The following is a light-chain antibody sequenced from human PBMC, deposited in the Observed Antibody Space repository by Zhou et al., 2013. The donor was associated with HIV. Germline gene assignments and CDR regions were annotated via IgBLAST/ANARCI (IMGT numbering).Light chain of an antibody. CDR1: QGIGND. J-gene: IGKJ2*03. CDR3: QQYDDVPYS. Sequence: QMSQSPSSLHASLGDRVTINCRASQGIGNDVNWYQQKPWKAPKLLIFAASSVQSGVPSRFRGSGSGKRYTFTITNLQREDAATYYCQQYDDVPYSFGQGTKVQIK. V-gene: IGKV1-33*01. CDR2: AAS.